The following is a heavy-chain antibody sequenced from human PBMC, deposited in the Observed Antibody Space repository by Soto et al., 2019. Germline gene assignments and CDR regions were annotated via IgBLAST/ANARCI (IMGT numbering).Heavy chain of an antibody. V-gene: IGHV1-3*01. Sequence: ASVKVSCKASGYTFTSYAMHWVRQAPGQRLEWMGWINAGNGNTKYSQKFQGRVTITRDTSASTAYMELSSLRSEDTAVYYCARRRCSSTSCFFDYWGQGTVVTVSS. CDR1: GYTFTSYA. CDR2: INAGNGNT. CDR3: ARRRCSSTSCFFDY. D-gene: IGHD2-2*01. J-gene: IGHJ4*02.